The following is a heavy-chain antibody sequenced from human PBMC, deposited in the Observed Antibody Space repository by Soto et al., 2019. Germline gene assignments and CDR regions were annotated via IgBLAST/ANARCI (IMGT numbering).Heavy chain of an antibody. J-gene: IGHJ4*02. CDR3: ARGSSLALEY. CDR2: FEPKDGET. V-gene: IGHV1-24*01. Sequence: ASVKVSCKVSGYTLTELSMHWVRQAPGKGLEWMGFFEPKDGETIYAQKFQGRVTMTRDTSTSTAYMDLSSLRSEDTAVYYCARGSSLALEYWGQGTPVTVSS. CDR1: GYTLTELS.